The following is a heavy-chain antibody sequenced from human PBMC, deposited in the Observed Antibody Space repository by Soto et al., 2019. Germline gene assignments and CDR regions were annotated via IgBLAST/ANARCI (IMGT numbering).Heavy chain of an antibody. CDR2: ISYDGSNK. D-gene: IGHD2-15*01. CDR3: AKDRYCSGGSCYAAYYYYGMDV. CDR1: GFTFSSYG. J-gene: IGHJ6*01. V-gene: IGHV3-30*18. Sequence: ESGGGVVQPGRSLRLSCAASGFTFSSYGMHWVRQAPGKGLEWVAVISYDGSNKYYADSVKGRFTISRDNSKNTLYLQMNSLRAEDTAVYYCAKDRYCSGGSCYAAYYYYGMDVW.